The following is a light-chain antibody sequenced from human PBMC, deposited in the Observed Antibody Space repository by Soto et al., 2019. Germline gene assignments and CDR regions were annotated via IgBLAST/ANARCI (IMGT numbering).Light chain of an antibody. CDR1: TSNIGSTT. CDR3: AAWDDSLNGYV. J-gene: IGLJ1*01. V-gene: IGLV1-44*01. Sequence: QSVLTQPPSASGTPGQRVTISCSGSTSNIGSTTVNWYQQLPGTAPKLLIYSYNQRPSGVPDRFSGSKSGTSASLAISGFQSEDEADYYCAAWDDSLNGYVFGTGTKVTVL. CDR2: SYN.